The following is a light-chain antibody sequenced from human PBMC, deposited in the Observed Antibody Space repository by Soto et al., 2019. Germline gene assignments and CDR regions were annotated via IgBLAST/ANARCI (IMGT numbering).Light chain of an antibody. CDR3: QQRNS. CDR2: DAS. Sequence: EIVLAQSPAIVSLSPGGRATLLCRASQSFSSYIAWYQQKPGQAPRLLIYDASIRATGIPARFSGSVSGTDFTLTVSSLEPEDFGIYYCQQRNSFGQGTRVEV. J-gene: IGKJ1*01. CDR1: QSFSSY. V-gene: IGKV3-11*01.